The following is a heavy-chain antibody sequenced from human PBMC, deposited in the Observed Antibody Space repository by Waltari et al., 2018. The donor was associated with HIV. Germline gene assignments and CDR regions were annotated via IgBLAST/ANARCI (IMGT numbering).Heavy chain of an antibody. V-gene: IGHV3-23*01. CDR3: AKDLGNFAND. J-gene: IGHJ4*02. CDR1: GIPFSSYA. Sequence: EVQLLDSGGGLVQPGGSLRLSCAASGIPFSSYAMTWVRQAPGKGLEWVSGISSNSGSTDYADSVKGRLTISRDNSKNILYLQMNSLRAEDTAVYYCAKDLGNFANDWGQGTLVTVTS. CDR2: ISSNSGST. D-gene: IGHD1-1*01.